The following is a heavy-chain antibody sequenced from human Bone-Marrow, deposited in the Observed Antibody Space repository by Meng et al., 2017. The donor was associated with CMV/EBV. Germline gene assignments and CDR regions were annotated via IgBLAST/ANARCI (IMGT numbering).Heavy chain of an antibody. Sequence: SETLSPTCSVSGASIRSYYWTWIRQPPGKGLEWIGCIYYSGYTNYNPSRKSRVTIAVDTSNSQFSLRLTSVTAADPAVYYSAKFFATGAYCLGMDVWGRGTTVTVSS. CDR3: AKFFATGAYCLGMDV. J-gene: IGHJ6*02. V-gene: IGHV4-59*13. CDR1: GASIRSYY. CDR2: IYYSGYT. D-gene: IGHD1-1*01.